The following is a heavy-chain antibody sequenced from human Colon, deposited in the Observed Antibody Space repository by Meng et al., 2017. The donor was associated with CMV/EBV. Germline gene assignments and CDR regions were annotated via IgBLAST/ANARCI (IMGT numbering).Heavy chain of an antibody. Sequence: GGSLRLSCAASGFTFSAYPIHWVRQAPGKGLEWVAIITHDGTKKYYAESVKGRFTISRDNSQNTVTVHMNSLRGDDTAVYYCARASNSSFDPWGQGTLVTVS. J-gene: IGHJ5*02. V-gene: IGHV3-30*04. D-gene: IGHD4-11*01. CDR2: ITHDGTKK. CDR1: GFTFSAYP. CDR3: ARASNSSFDP.